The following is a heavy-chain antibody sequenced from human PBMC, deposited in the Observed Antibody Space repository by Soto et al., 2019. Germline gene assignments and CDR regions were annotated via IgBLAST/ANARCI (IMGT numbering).Heavy chain of an antibody. CDR2: IYYSGTT. V-gene: IGHV4-31*03. CDR3: ARCSLVVVPAPGFDP. D-gene: IGHD2-2*01. CDR1: GGSISSGGYY. J-gene: IGHJ5*02. Sequence: SETLSLTCTVSGGSISSGGYYWSWIRQRPGKGLEWIGYIYYSGTTYYNPSLKSRVTISVDTSKNQFSLKLSSVSAADTALYYCARCSLVVVPAPGFDPWGRGTLVTVSS.